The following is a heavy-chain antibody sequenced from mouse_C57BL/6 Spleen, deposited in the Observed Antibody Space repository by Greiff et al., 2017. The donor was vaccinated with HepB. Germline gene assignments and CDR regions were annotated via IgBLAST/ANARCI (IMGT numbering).Heavy chain of an antibody. V-gene: IGHV5-15*01. CDR1: GFTFSDYG. Sequence: EVQGVESGGGLVQPGGSLKLSCAASGFTFSDYGMAWVRQAPRKGPEWVAFISNLAYSIYYADTVTGRFTISRENAKNTLYLEMSSLRSEDTAMYYCARQGGYGYDAFAYWGQGTLVTVSA. D-gene: IGHD2-2*01. CDR2: ISNLAYSI. CDR3: ARQGGYGYDAFAY. J-gene: IGHJ3*01.